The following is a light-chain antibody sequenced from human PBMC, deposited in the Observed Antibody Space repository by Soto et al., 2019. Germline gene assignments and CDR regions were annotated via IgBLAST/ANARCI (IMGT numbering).Light chain of an antibody. Sequence: QPVLTQPPSVSGAPGQRVTISCTGSSSNIGAGYDVHWYQQLPGTAPKLLIYGNSNRPSGVPDRFSGSKSGTSASLAITGLQPEDEADYYCRSYDSSLSGYVFGTGTKHPVL. CDR3: RSYDSSLSGYV. CDR2: GNS. CDR1: SSNIGAGYD. V-gene: IGLV1-40*01. J-gene: IGLJ1*01.